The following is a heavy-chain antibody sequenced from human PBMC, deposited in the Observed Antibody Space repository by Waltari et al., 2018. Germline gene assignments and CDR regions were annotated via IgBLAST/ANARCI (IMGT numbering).Heavy chain of an antibody. J-gene: IGHJ4*02. D-gene: IGHD2-8*01. CDR1: GFTFSKHS. CDR3: ASWAADCTNGICYTSLDH. Sequence: QVQLVESGGGVVQPGRSLRLSCAVSGFTFSKHSMHWVRQAPGRGLEWVAAISYDGNKEHYADSVRGRFTISRDNSENTVHLQMNSLRAEDTAVYYCASWAADCTNGICYTSLDHWGQGTLVTVSS. CDR2: ISYDGNKE. V-gene: IGHV3-30-3*01.